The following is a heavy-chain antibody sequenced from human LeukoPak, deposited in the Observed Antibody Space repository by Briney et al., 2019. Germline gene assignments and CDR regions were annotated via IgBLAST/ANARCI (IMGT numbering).Heavy chain of an antibody. CDR3: AKRSKLSCSSTSCPLDY. D-gene: IGHD2-2*01. J-gene: IGHJ4*02. V-gene: IGHV3-23*01. CDR2: ISDSGDVT. Sequence: GGSLRLSCAASGFTFNNYPMTWVRQPRGKGLEWVSGISDSGDVTYYTDSVKGRFAVSRDNSKNTLYLQMSSLRAEDTAVYYCAKRSKLSCSSTSCPLDYWGQGTLVTVSS. CDR1: GFTFNNYP.